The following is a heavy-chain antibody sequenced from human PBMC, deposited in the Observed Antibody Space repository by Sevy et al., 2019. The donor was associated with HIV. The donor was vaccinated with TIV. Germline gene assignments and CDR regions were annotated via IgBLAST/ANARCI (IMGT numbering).Heavy chain of an antibody. CDR1: VGSISSGSYY. Sequence: SETLSLTCTVSVGSISSGSYYWSWIRQPAGKGLEWIGRIYTSGSTNYNPSLKSRVTMSVDTSKNQFSLKLSSVTAADTAVYYCARDGALYSNLRKYYYYGMDVWGQGTTVTVS. CDR2: IYTSGST. CDR3: ARDGALYSNLRKYYYYGMDV. D-gene: IGHD4-4*01. V-gene: IGHV4-61*02. J-gene: IGHJ6*02.